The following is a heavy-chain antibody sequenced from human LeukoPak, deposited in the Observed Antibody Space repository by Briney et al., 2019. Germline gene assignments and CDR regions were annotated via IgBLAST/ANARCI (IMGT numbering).Heavy chain of an antibody. V-gene: IGHV4-39*07. CDR2: IYYSGST. J-gene: IGHJ2*01. CDR1: GGSISSSSYY. Sequence: SETLSLTCTVSGGSISSSSYYWGWIRQPPGKGLEWIGSIYYSGSTYYNPSLKSRVTISADTSKNQFSLKLSSVTAADTAVYYCARESPMHYGGNFHWYFDLWGRGTLVTVSS. D-gene: IGHD4-23*01. CDR3: ARESPMHYGGNFHWYFDL.